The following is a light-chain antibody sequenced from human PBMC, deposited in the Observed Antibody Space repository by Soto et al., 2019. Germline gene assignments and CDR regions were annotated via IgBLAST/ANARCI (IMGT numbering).Light chain of an antibody. CDR3: SSYTSSSTPHVV. CDR1: SSEVGGYNY. CDR2: DVS. Sequence: QSVLTQPASVSGSPGQSITISCTGTSSEVGGYNYVSWYQQHPGKAPKLMIYDVSNRPSGVSNRFSGSKSGNTASLTISGLQAEDGADYYCSSYTSSSTPHVVFGGGTKLTVL. V-gene: IGLV2-14*01. J-gene: IGLJ2*01.